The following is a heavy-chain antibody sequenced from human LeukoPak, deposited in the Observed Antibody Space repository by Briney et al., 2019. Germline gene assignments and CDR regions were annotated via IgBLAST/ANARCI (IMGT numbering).Heavy chain of an antibody. CDR1: GFIVSSKY. CDR2: IYSGGNT. CDR3: ARAGPIDY. Sequence: GSLRLSCAASGFIVSSKYMSWVRQAPGKGLEWVSVIYSGGNTYYAASVEGRFTISRDNSKNTVYLQMNNLRVDDTAVYYCARAGPIDYWGQGTLVTVST. J-gene: IGHJ4*02. V-gene: IGHV3-53*01.